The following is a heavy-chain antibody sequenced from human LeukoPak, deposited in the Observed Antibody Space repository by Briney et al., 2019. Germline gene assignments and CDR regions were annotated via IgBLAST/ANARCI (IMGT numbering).Heavy chain of an antibody. CDR3: ARGRCSSTSCFYDY. CDR2: IKQDGSEQ. Sequence: GGSLRLSCAASGFTFSHYWMTWVRQAPGKGLEWVANIKQDGSEQYYVDSVKGRFTISRDNAKNSLYLQMNSLRVEDTAVYYCARGRCSSTSCFYDYWGQGTLVTVSS. V-gene: IGHV3-7*01. D-gene: IGHD2-2*01. J-gene: IGHJ4*02. CDR1: GFTFSHYW.